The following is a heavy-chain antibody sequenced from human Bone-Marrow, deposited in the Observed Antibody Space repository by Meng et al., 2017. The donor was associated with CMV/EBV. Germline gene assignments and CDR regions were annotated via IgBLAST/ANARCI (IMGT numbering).Heavy chain of an antibody. V-gene: IGHV1-18*01. CDR3: ARERGYCSSINCFKEGMDV. CDR2: INVYNGKR. CDR1: GYTFTSYG. D-gene: IGHD2-2*01. Sequence: ASVKVSCKASGYTFTSYGISWVRQAPGRGLEWMGWINVYNGKRDYAQKFNVRVTMTTDTSTSTAYMELRSLRSDDTATYYCARERGYCSSINCFKEGMDVWGQGSTVTVSS. J-gene: IGHJ6*02.